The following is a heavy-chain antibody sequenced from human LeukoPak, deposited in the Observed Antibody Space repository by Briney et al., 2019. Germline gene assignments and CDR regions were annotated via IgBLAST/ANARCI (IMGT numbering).Heavy chain of an antibody. V-gene: IGHV3-23*01. CDR3: AKDLGELIPFDI. J-gene: IGHJ3*02. CDR2: IRDSGAST. Sequence: PGGSLRLSCAASGFTFLTYAMSWVRQAPGKGLQWVSVIRDSGASTYYADSVKGRFTISRDNSKNTLYLQMNSLRAEDTAVYYCAKDLGELIPFDIWGQGTMVTVSS. D-gene: IGHD3-10*01. CDR1: GFTFLTYA.